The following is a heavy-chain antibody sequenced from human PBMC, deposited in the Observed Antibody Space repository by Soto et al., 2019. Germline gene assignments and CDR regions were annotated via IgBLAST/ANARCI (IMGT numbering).Heavy chain of an antibody. J-gene: IGHJ4*02. CDR3: STGVRLFHY. CDR1: GFTFGDYA. Sequence: RRLSCTASGFTFGDYAMSWVRQAPGKGLEWVGLIRSKAYGGTTEYAASVKGRFTISRADSKSIAYLQMNSLRTEDTAVYYCSTGVRLFHYWGQGTLVTVSS. V-gene: IGHV3-49*04. CDR2: IRSKAYGGTT. D-gene: IGHD7-27*01.